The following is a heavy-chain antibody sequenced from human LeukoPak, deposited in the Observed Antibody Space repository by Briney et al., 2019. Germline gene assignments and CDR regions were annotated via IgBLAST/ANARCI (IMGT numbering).Heavy chain of an antibody. CDR3: AASGVDMVRGVMPHY. Sequence: GASVKVSCKASGYTFTSYGISWVRQAPGQGLEWMGWISAYNGNTNYAQKLQGRVTMTTDTSTSTAYMELRSLRSDDTAVYYCAASGVDMVRGVMPHYWGQGTLVTVSS. J-gene: IGHJ4*02. D-gene: IGHD3-10*01. CDR1: GYTFTSYG. CDR2: ISAYNGNT. V-gene: IGHV1-18*01.